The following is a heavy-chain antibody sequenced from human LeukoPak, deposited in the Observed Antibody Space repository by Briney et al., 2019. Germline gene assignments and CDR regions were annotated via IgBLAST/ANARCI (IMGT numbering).Heavy chain of an antibody. V-gene: IGHV4-4*07. Sequence: SETLSLTCTVSGGSMFSFHWSWIRRSAGKGLEWIGHIYVSGTTTYNPSLKGRGTMSVNTSKNQVSLRLTSVTAADTAVYYCGRLRFYDSSGSSPGYYVDVWGKGTTVIVS. D-gene: IGHD3-22*01. CDR2: IYVSGTT. CDR1: GGSMFSFH. CDR3: GRLRFYDSSGSSPGYYVDV. J-gene: IGHJ6*03.